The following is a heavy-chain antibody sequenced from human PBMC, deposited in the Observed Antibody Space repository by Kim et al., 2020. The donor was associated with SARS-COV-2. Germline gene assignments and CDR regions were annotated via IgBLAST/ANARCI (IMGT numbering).Heavy chain of an antibody. V-gene: IGHV3-30*04. CDR1: GFTFSSYA. CDR3: ARDRPGWSLDY. J-gene: IGHJ4*02. CDR2: ISYDGSNK. D-gene: IGHD2-15*01. Sequence: GGSLRLSCAASGFTFSSYAMHWVRQAPGKGLEWVAVISYDGSNKYYADSVKGRFTISRDNSKNTLYLQMNSLRAEDTAVYYCARDRPGWSLDYWGQGTLVTVSS.